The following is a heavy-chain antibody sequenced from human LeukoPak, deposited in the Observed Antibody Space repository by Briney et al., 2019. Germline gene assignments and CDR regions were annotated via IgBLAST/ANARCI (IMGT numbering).Heavy chain of an antibody. CDR2: INPNSGGT. CDR3: ARVWYYYDSSGYPPAHYFDY. CDR1: GYTFTGYY. V-gene: IGHV1-2*06. Sequence: GASVKVSCXASGYTFTGYYMHWVRQAPGQGLEWMGRINPNSGGTNYAQKFQGRVTMTRDTSISTAYMELSRLRSDDTAVYYCARVWYYYDSSGYPPAHYFDYWGQGTLVTVSS. D-gene: IGHD3-22*01. J-gene: IGHJ4*02.